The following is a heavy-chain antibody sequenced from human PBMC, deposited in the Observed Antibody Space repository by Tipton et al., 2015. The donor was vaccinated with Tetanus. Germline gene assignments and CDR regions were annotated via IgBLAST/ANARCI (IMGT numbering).Heavy chain of an antibody. CDR3: ARVDESLDAFDI. CDR1: GGSISSYY. J-gene: IGHJ3*02. CDR2: IYTSGST. V-gene: IGHV4-4*07. D-gene: IGHD1-26*01. Sequence: LRLSCTVSGGSISSYYWSWIRQPAGKGLEWIGRIYTSGSTNYNPSLKSRVTMSVDTSKNQFSLKLSSVTAADTAVYYCARVDESLDAFDIWGQVTMVTVSS.